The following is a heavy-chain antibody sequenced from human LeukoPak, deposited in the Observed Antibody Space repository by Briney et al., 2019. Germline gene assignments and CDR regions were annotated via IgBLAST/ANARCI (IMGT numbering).Heavy chain of an antibody. J-gene: IGHJ4*02. CDR1: GGSITSYY. D-gene: IGHD6-13*01. V-gene: IGHV4-59*08. Sequence: PSETLSLTCTVSGGSITSYYWSWIRQPPGKGLEWIWYIYFSGSTSYTPSLKSRVTISVDTSKNQFSLKLSSVTAADTAVYYCARLVGYSSSWLLTPWGQGTLVTVSS. CDR3: ARLVGYSSSWLLTP. CDR2: IYFSGST.